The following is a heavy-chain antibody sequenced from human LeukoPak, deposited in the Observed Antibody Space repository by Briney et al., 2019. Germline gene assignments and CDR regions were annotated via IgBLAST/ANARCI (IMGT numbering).Heavy chain of an antibody. J-gene: IGHJ4*02. V-gene: IGHV3-43*01. CDR1: GFTFDDYT. Sequence: GGSLRLSCAASGFTFDDYTMHWVRQAPGKGLEWVSLISWDGVSTYYADSVKGRFTISRDNSKTSLYLQMNSLRTEDTALYYCVKGNCSGGSCSCFDYWGQGTLVTVSS. CDR3: VKGNCSGGSCSCFDY. CDR2: ISWDGVST. D-gene: IGHD2-15*01.